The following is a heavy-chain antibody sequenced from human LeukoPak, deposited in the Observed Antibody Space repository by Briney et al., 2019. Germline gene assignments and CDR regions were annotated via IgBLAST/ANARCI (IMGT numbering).Heavy chain of an antibody. Sequence: GGSLRLSCAASGFTFSSYAMHWVRQAPGKGLEWVEVISYDGSNKYYADSVKGRFTISRDNSKNTLYLQMNSLRAEDTAVYYCARAQTRTLGYFDYWGQGTLVTVSS. CDR3: ARAQTRTLGYFDY. CDR2: ISYDGSNK. D-gene: IGHD2-2*01. J-gene: IGHJ4*02. V-gene: IGHV3-30*04. CDR1: GFTFSSYA.